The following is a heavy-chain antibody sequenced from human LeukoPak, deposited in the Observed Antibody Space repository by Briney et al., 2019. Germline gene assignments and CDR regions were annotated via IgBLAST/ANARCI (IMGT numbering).Heavy chain of an antibody. J-gene: IGHJ3*02. CDR3: ARGGSSWDFAFDI. CDR1: GFIFTSYA. D-gene: IGHD6-13*01. CDR2: ISYDGSNK. V-gene: IGHV3-30*04. Sequence: GGALRLSCAASGFIFTSYAMHWVRQAPGKGLEWVAVISYDGSNKYYADSVKGRFTISRDNSKNTLYLQMSSLRAEDTAVYYCARGGSSWDFAFDIWGQGTMVTVSS.